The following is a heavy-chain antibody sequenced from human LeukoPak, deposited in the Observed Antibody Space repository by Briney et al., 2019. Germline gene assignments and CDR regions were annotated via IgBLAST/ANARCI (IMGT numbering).Heavy chain of an antibody. Sequence: GGSLRLSCAASGFTVSSYSMNWVRQAPGKGLEWVSYISSSSSTIYYADSVKGRFTISRDNAKNSLYLQMNSLRAEDTAVYYCAREGVDYPSGAFDIWGQGTMVTVSS. CDR3: AREGVDYPSGAFDI. J-gene: IGHJ3*02. CDR2: ISSSSSTI. CDR1: GFTVSSYS. V-gene: IGHV3-48*01. D-gene: IGHD4-11*01.